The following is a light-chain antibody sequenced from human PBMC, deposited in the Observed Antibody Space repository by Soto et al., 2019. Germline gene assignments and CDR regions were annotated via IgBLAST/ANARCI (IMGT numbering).Light chain of an antibody. CDR1: SSDVGGYNY. J-gene: IGLJ2*01. CDR3: CSYAGSYVV. Sequence: QSVLTQPRSVSGSPGQSVTISCTGTSSDVGGYNYVSWYQQHPGKAPKLMIYDVSKRPSGVPDRLSGSKSGNTASLTISGLQAEDEADYYCCSYAGSYVVFGGGTQLTVL. V-gene: IGLV2-11*01. CDR2: DVS.